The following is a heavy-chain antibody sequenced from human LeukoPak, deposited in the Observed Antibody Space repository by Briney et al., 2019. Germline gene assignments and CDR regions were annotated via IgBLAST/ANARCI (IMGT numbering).Heavy chain of an antibody. CDR3: ARLVAVNDAFDI. V-gene: IGHV4-59*08. D-gene: IGHD2-21*01. Sequence: SETLSLTCTVSGGSISSYYWSWIRQPPGKGLEWIGYIYYGGSTNYNPSLKSRVTISVDTSKNQFSLKLSSVTAADTAVYYCARLVAVNDAFDIWGQGTMVTVSS. J-gene: IGHJ3*02. CDR1: GGSISSYY. CDR2: IYYGGST.